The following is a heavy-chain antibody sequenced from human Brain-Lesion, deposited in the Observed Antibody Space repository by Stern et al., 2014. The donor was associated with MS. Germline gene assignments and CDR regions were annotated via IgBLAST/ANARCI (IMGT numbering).Heavy chain of an antibody. CDR2: IKTKIDGGTI. CDR1: GFNFTNAW. Sequence: EVQLEESGGGLVKPGGSLRLSCAASGFNFTNAWMTWVRQTPGKGLEWVGRIKTKIDGGTIDYAPPVQGRFIMSRDDSKSTLYLQMNSLKTEDTALYYCRAFYFDSSASYFDYWGQGTLVTVSS. D-gene: IGHD3-22*01. J-gene: IGHJ4*02. CDR3: RAFYFDSSASYFDY. V-gene: IGHV3-15*01.